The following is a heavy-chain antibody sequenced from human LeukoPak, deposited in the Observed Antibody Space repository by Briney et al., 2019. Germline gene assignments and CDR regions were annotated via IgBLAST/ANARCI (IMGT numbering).Heavy chain of an antibody. CDR2: ISGSGGST. CDR3: AKDGRGYSSGVVREGNAFDI. CDR1: GFTFSSAF. Sequence: PGASLKLSCKASGFTFSSAFMNWVRQAPGKGLEWISAISGSGGSTYYADNVKGRFTISRDNSKNTLYLQMNSLRAEDRVVYYCAKDGRGYSSGVVREGNAFDIWGQGTMVTVSS. V-gene: IGHV3-23*01. J-gene: IGHJ3*02. D-gene: IGHD6-19*01.